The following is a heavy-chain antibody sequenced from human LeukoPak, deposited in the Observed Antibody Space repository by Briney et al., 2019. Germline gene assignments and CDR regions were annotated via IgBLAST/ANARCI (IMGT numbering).Heavy chain of an antibody. D-gene: IGHD3-22*01. CDR2: ISSSSSYI. V-gene: IGHV3-21*04. CDR1: GFTFSSYS. CDR3: ARAASITMIVVALYGMDV. Sequence: GGSLRLSCAASGFTFSSYSMNWVRQAPGKGLEWVSSISSSSSYIYYADSVKGRFTISRDNAKNSLYLQMNSLRAEETAVYYCARAASITMIVVALYGMDVWGQGTTVTVSS. J-gene: IGHJ6*02.